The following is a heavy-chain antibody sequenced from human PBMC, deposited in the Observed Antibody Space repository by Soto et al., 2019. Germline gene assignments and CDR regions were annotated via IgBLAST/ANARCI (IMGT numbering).Heavy chain of an antibody. J-gene: IGHJ6*02. V-gene: IGHV1-46*01. Sequence: ASVKVSCKASGYTFTSYYMHWVRQAPGQGLEWMGIINPSGGSTSYAQKFQGRVTMTRDTSTSTVYMELRSLRSEDTAVYYCARELVFGVVTLAYYYYYGMDVWGQGTTVTVS. D-gene: IGHD3-3*01. CDR3: ARELVFGVVTLAYYYYYGMDV. CDR2: INPSGGST. CDR1: GYTFTSYY.